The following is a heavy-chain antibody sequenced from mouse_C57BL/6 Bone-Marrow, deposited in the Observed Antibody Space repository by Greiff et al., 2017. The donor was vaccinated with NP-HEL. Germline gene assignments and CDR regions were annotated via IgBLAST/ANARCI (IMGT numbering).Heavy chain of an antibody. CDR2: ISYSGST. J-gene: IGHJ3*01. CDR1: GYSITSGYD. V-gene: IGHV3-1*01. D-gene: IGHD1-1*01. Sequence: EVKLVESGPGMVKPSPSLSLTCTVTGYSITSGYDWHWIRHFPGNKLEWMGYISYSGSTNYNPSVKSRISITHDTSKNHFFLKLNSVTTEDTATYYCARAPGSSYLFAYWGQGTLVTVSA. CDR3: ARAPGSSYLFAY.